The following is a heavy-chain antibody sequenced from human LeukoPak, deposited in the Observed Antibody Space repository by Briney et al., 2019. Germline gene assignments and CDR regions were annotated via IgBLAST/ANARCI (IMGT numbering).Heavy chain of an antibody. J-gene: IGHJ2*01. V-gene: IGHV1-69*13. D-gene: IGHD2-2*02. Sequence: SVKVSCKASGGTFSSYAISWVRQAPGQGLEWMGGIIPIFGTANYAQKFQGRVTITADESTSTAYMELSSLRSEDTAVYYCARVIVVVPAAIMADWYFDLWGRGTLVTVSS. CDR2: IIPIFGTA. CDR1: GGTFSSYA. CDR3: ARVIVVVPAAIMADWYFDL.